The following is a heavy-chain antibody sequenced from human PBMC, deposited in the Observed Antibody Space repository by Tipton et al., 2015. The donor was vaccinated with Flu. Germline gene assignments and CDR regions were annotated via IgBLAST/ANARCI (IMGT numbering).Heavy chain of an antibody. CDR3: ARRYALSPGLYGYDI. J-gene: IGHJ3*02. V-gene: IGHV1-2*02. Sequence: QVQLVQSGAEVQRPGASLNVSCKASGYNFSDYYIHWVRQAPGQGLEWMAWIGPKTGGTGYARKFQGRITVTRDTSIGTAYMRLSGLRADDTAVYYCARRYALSPGLYGYDIWGQGTMVTVSS. D-gene: IGHD5-18*01. CDR2: IGPKTGGT. CDR1: GYNFSDYY.